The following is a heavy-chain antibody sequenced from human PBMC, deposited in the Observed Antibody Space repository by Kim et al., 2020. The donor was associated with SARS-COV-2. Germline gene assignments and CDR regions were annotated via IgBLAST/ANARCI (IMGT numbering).Heavy chain of an antibody. Sequence: RDKNYVESVKGRFTISRDNTERSLSLQMNSLRVEDTAVYYCARGGGSYYSVWGRGTLVTVSS. D-gene: IGHD1-26*01. CDR2: RDK. J-gene: IGHJ4*02. CDR3: ARGGGSYYSV. V-gene: IGHV3-7*01.